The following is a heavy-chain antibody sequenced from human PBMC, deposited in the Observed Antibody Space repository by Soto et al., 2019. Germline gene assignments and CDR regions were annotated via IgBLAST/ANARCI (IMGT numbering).Heavy chain of an antibody. CDR3: ARGKSGSRRMDV. CDR2: INYSGST. V-gene: IGHV4-34*01. Sequence: SETLSLTCAVYGGSFIGYCWSWIRQPPGKGLEWIGEINYSGSTNYNPSLKSRVTISEDTSKNQFSLNLSSVTAADTALYYCARGKSGSRRMDVWGQGTTVTVSS. D-gene: IGHD3-22*01. J-gene: IGHJ6*02. CDR1: GGSFIGYC.